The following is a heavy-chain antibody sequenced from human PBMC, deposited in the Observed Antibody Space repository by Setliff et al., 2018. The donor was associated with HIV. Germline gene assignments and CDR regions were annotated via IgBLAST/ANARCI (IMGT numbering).Heavy chain of an antibody. Sequence: VKVSCKASGYTFTSYPMHWVRQAPGQGLEWMGVINTSGGSAGYAEKFRGRVTMTRDTSTNTAYMDLRNLRSEDTAVYYCARNQGDAGGWYAGDYWGHGTLVTVSS. D-gene: IGHD6-19*01. V-gene: IGHV1-46*01. CDR2: INTSGGSA. CDR3: ARNQGDAGGWYAGDY. CDR1: GYTFTSYP. J-gene: IGHJ4*01.